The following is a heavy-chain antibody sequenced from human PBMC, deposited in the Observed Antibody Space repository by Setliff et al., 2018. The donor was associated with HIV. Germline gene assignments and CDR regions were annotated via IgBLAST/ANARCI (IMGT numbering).Heavy chain of an antibody. J-gene: IGHJ4*02. Sequence: GASVKVSCKASGYSFTSYGLHWVRQAPGQRLEWMGWIHADTGDTKYSQNFQGRVTITRDTSANTAYMELSSLRSEDTAVYYCARGYCSSSSCYFWRGYYFDSWGQGTLVTVSS. CDR1: GYSFTSYG. V-gene: IGHV1-3*01. D-gene: IGHD2-2*01. CDR3: ARGYCSSSSCYFWRGYYFDS. CDR2: IHADTGDT.